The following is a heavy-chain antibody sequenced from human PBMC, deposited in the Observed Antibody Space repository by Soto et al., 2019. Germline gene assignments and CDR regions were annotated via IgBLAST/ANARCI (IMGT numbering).Heavy chain of an antibody. J-gene: IGHJ4*02. CDR3: ARGIPLSPHYGDHGGY. Sequence: ASVKVSCKASGYTFTGYYMHWVRQAPGQGLEWMGWINPNSGGTNYAQKFQGWVTMTRDTSISTAYMELSRLRSDDTAVYYCARGIPLSPHYGDHGGYWGPGTLVTVSS. V-gene: IGHV1-2*04. CDR2: INPNSGGT. D-gene: IGHD4-17*01. CDR1: GYTFTGYY.